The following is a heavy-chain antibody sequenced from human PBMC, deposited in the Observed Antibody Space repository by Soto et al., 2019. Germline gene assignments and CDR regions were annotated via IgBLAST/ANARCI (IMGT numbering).Heavy chain of an antibody. D-gene: IGHD2-15*01. CDR1: GSTFSSYA. Sequence: GASVKVSCKASGSTFSSYAISWVRQAPGQGLEWMGGIIPIFGTANYAQKFQGRVTITADESTSTAYMELSSLRSEDTAVYYCARDPGVVAATQYYYYGMDVWGQGTTVTVSS. J-gene: IGHJ6*02. CDR3: ARDPGVVAATQYYYYGMDV. CDR2: IIPIFGTA. V-gene: IGHV1-69*13.